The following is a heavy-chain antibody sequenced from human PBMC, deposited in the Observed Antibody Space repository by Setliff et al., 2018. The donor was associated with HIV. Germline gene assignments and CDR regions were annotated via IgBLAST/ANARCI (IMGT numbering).Heavy chain of an antibody. CDR1: GFTFSNFA. CDR2: ISGGGGKT. CDR3: AKDRITGYYNFWSGPNFDY. D-gene: IGHD3-3*01. J-gene: IGHJ4*02. Sequence: GGSLRLSCAASGFTFSNFAMSWVRQAPGKGLEWVSAISGGGGKTDYADSVKGRFTISRDNSKNTLYLQMHSLRADDTDVYYCAKDRITGYYNFWSGPNFDYWGQGTLVTVSS. V-gene: IGHV3-23*01.